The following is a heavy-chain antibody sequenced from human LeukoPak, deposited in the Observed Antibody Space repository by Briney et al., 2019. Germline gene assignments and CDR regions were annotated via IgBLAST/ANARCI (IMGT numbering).Heavy chain of an antibody. CDR3: ARDRGGYSYGYCYFDY. J-gene: IGHJ4*02. CDR1: GFTFSSYS. V-gene: IGHV3-21*01. Sequence: PGGSLRLSCAASGFTFSSYSMNWVRQAPGKGLERVSSISSSSSYIYYADSVKGRFTISRDNAKNSLYLQMNSLRAEDTAVYYCARDRGGYSYGYCYFDYWGQGTLVTVSS. CDR2: ISSSSSYI. D-gene: IGHD5-18*01.